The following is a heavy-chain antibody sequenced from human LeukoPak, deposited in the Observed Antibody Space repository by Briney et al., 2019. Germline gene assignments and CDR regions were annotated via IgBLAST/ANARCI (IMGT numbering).Heavy chain of an antibody. D-gene: IGHD3-10*01. CDR1: GGSISSYY. J-gene: IGHJ4*02. V-gene: IGHV4-59*01. CDR2: IYYSGST. CDR3: ARHKGIGYNSGSYSTFDY. Sequence: SETLSLTCTVSGGSISSYYWSWIRQPPGKGLEWIGYIYYSGSTNYNPSLKSRVTISVDTSKNQFSLKLSSVTAADTAVYYCARHKGIGYNSGSYSTFDYWGQGTLVTVSS.